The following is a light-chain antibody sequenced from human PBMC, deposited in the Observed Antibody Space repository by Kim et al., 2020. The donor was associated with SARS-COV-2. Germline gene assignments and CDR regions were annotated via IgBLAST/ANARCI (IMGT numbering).Light chain of an antibody. CDR3: QQYDSLPYS. Sequence: DIQMTQSPSSLSASVGDRVTITCQSSQDISHYLNWYQQKPGKVPKLLIYDISNLQSGVPSRFSGGRSGTDFNLTISSLQPEDFATYYCQQYDSLPYSFGQGTKLEI. V-gene: IGKV1-33*01. CDR1: QDISHY. J-gene: IGKJ2*03. CDR2: DIS.